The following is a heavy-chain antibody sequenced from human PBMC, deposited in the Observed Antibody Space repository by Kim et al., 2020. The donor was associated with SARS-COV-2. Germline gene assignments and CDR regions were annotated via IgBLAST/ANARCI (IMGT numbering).Heavy chain of an antibody. CDR2: INPNSGGT. J-gene: IGHJ6*02. D-gene: IGHD2-8*01. CDR3: ARDRRTNLALNYYYYGMDV. CDR1: GYTFTGYY. V-gene: IGHV1-2*06. Sequence: ASVKVSCKASGYTFTGYYMHWVRQAPGQGLEWMGRINPNSGGTNYAQKFQGRVTMTRDTSISTAYMELSRLRSDDTAVYYCARDRRTNLALNYYYYGMDVWGQGTTVTVSS.